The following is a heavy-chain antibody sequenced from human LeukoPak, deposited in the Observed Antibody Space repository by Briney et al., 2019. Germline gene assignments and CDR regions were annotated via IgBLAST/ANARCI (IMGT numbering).Heavy chain of an antibody. J-gene: IGHJ4*02. V-gene: IGHV3-43*01. D-gene: IGHD5-24*01. CDR3: AKDGKMATISWTNFDH. CDR1: GFMFDDYT. Sequence: GGSLRLSCAASGFMFDDYTMHWVRQAPGKGLEWVSLISGDGSRTNYADSVKGRFTISRDNSKNSLYLQMNSLRTEDTAFYYCAKDGKMATISWTNFDHWGQGTLVTVSS. CDR2: ISGDGSRT.